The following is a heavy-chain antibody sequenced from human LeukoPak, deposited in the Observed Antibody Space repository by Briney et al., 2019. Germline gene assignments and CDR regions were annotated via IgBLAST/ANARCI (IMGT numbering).Heavy chain of an antibody. CDR3: ARGGGGRGYYFDY. V-gene: IGHV4-34*01. J-gene: IGHJ4*02. D-gene: IGHD2-15*01. Sequence: SETLSLTCAVYGGSFSGYYWSWIRQPPGKGLEWIGEINHSGSTNYNPSLKSRVTISVDTSKNQFSLKLSSVTAADTAVYYCARGGGGRGYYFDYWGQGTLVTVSS. CDR1: GGSFSGYY. CDR2: INHSGST.